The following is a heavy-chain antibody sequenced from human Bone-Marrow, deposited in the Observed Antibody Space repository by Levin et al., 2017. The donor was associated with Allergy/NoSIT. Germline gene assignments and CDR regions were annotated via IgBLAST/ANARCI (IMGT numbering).Heavy chain of an antibody. Sequence: GESLKISCAASGFTFDTYTINWVRQAPGKGLEWVSSISSTGNYIYYADSLKGRFTISRDNAKNSLYLQMNSLRAEDTAVYYCARTLTGWYGGMDVWGQGTTVTVSS. V-gene: IGHV3-21*01. CDR1: GFTFDTYT. J-gene: IGHJ6*02. D-gene: IGHD6-19*01. CDR2: ISSTGNYI. CDR3: ARTLTGWYGGMDV.